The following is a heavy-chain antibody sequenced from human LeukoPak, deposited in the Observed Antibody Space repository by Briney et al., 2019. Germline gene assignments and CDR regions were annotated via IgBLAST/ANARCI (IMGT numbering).Heavy chain of an antibody. Sequence: PGGSLRLSCAGSGFTFSTYWMHWVRHAPGGGLVWVSGINTDGGTTSYADSVKGRFTISRDNAKNTVYLQMSSLRAEDTAVYYCAKESGYDVDLEYWGQGALVTVSS. V-gene: IGHV3-74*01. CDR2: INTDGGTT. CDR1: GFTFSTYW. J-gene: IGHJ4*02. CDR3: AKESGYDVDLEY. D-gene: IGHD5-12*01.